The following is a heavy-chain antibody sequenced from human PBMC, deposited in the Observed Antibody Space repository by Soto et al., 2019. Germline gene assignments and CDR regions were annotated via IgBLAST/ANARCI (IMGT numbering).Heavy chain of an antibody. CDR3: ARPDCSGGSCYSPKY. CDR1: GYTFTSYA. CDR2: SNAGNGNT. Sequence: QVQLVQSGAEVKKPGASVKVSCKASGYTFTSYAMHWVRQAPGQRLEWMGWSNAGNGNTKYSQKFQGRVTITRDTAASTAYMERSSLRSEDTAVYYCARPDCSGGSCYSPKYWGQGTLVTVSS. V-gene: IGHV1-3*01. J-gene: IGHJ4*02. D-gene: IGHD2-15*01.